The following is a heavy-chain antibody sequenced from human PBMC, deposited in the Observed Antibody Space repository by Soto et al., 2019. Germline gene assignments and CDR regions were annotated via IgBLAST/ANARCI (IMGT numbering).Heavy chain of an antibody. J-gene: IGHJ6*02. D-gene: IGHD1-1*01. CDR1: GGTFSNSA. CDR3: ARDKGRLQLGGNYYYILDV. CDR2: IMPIFRTP. V-gene: IGHV1-69*12. Sequence: QVHLEQSGAEVKKPGSSVKVSCKASGGTFSNSAISWVRQAPGQGLEWMGGIMPIFRTPDYAQKFQGRVTITADESTSTAYMELSGLRSADTAVYYCARDKGRLQLGGNYYYILDVWGQGTTVTVSS.